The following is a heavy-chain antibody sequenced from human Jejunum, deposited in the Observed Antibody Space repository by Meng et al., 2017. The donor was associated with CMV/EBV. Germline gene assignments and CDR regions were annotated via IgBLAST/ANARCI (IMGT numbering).Heavy chain of an antibody. J-gene: IGHJ4*02. Sequence: GFTFSTYAMHWVRQAPGKGLEWVAVMAYDGSNEYYADSVRGRFTISRDNSKNTLYLQMNSLRPEDTAVYYCARDRYGVVRGVGFWGQGTLVTVSS. CDR2: MAYDGSNE. V-gene: IGHV3-30*04. CDR1: GFTFSTYA. D-gene: IGHD3-10*01. CDR3: ARDRYGVVRGVGF.